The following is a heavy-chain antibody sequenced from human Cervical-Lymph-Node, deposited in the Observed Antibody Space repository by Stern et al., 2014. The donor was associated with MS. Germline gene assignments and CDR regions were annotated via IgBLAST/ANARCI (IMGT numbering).Heavy chain of an antibody. D-gene: IGHD6-6*01. Sequence: QVQLQESGPGLVKPSETLSLTCTVSGGSISSYYWSWIRQPPGKGLEWIGYIYYSGSTNYNPSLKSRVTISVDTSKNQFSLKLSSVTAADTAVYYCARTVAARRSYYYYGMDVWGQGTTVTVSS. CDR2: IYYSGST. V-gene: IGHV4-59*01. CDR1: GGSISSYY. J-gene: IGHJ6*02. CDR3: ARTVAARRSYYYYGMDV.